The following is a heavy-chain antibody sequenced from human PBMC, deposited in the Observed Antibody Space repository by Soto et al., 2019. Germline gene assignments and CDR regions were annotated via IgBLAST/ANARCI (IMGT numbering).Heavy chain of an antibody. V-gene: IGHV3-74*01. J-gene: IGHJ2*01. CDR1: GFVFSSYW. Sequence: EVQLVESGGGLVQPGGSLRLSCAGSGFVFSSYWMHWVHQVPGKGLVWVSRITNDGSSTTYADSVNGRFTISRDNAKNTLYLQMNSLGAEDTAVYYCARGMQGSRYFDLWGRGTLFTVSS. CDR3: ARGMQGSRYFDL. CDR2: ITNDGSST.